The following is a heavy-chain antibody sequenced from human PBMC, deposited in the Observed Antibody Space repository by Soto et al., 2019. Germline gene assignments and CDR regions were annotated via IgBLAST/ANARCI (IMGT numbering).Heavy chain of an antibody. CDR3: AREEVWGFFDY. Sequence: QVQLQESGPGLVKPSETLSLTCTVSGGSISSYYWSWIRQPPGKGLEWIGYIYYSGSTNYNPSLKSRVTISVDTSKNQFSLKLSSVTAADTAVYYCAREEVWGFFDYWGQRTLVTVSS. J-gene: IGHJ4*02. D-gene: IGHD7-27*01. CDR2: IYYSGST. CDR1: GGSISSYY. V-gene: IGHV4-59*01.